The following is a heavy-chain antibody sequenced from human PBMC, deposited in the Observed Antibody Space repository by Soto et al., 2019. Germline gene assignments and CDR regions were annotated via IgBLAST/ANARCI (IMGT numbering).Heavy chain of an antibody. Sequence: ETLSLTCTGSGGSISTDIWGWSRQPPGKGMELVGSIYYSASTVYNPSLQRRVTLSVHPSNPQFSLTLSSVTAADTAIYSCARHPGNSGSYYYLDLWARGTLVTVSS. D-gene: IGHD1-26*01. CDR1: GGSISTDI. CDR2: IYYSAST. J-gene: IGHJ4*02. CDR3: ARHPGNSGSYYYLDL. V-gene: IGHV4-59*08.